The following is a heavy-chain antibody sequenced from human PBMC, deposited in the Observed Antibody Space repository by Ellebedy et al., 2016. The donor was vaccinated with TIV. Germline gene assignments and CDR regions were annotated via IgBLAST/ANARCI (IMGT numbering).Heavy chain of an antibody. V-gene: IGHV1-46*01. Sequence: AASVKVSCKASGYTFTSYYMHWVRQAPGQGLEWMGIINPSGGSTSYAQKFQGRVTMTRDTSTSTVYMELSSLRSEDTAVYYCAREAGYNYLTPYYYYYGMDVWGQGTTVTVSS. CDR1: GYTFTSYY. D-gene: IGHD1-1*01. CDR3: AREAGYNYLTPYYYYYGMDV. CDR2: INPSGGST. J-gene: IGHJ6*02.